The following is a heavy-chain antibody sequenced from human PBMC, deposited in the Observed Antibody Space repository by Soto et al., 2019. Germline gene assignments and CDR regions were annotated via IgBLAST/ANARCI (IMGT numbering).Heavy chain of an antibody. J-gene: IGHJ1*01. Sequence: PSETLSLTCTVSGGSISSYYWSWIRQPPGKGLEWIGYIYYSGSTNYNPSLKSRVTISVDTSKNQFSLKLSSVTAADPPVYYCASAATYYYDSSGYVQHWGQGTLVTVSS. V-gene: IGHV4-59*01. D-gene: IGHD3-22*01. CDR2: IYYSGST. CDR3: ASAATYYYDSSGYVQH. CDR1: GGSISSYY.